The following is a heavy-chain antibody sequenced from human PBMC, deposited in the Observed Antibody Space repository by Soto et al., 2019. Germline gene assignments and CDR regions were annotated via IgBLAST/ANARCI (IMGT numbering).Heavy chain of an antibody. CDR3: ARDRLRYNWNDFPYYYYGMDV. V-gene: IGHV3-30-3*01. CDR1: GFTFSSYA. CDR2: ISYDGSNK. Sequence: QVQLVESGGGVVQPGRSLRLSCAASGFTFSSYAMHWVRQAPGKGLEWVAVISYDGSNKYYADSVQGRITISRDNSKNTLYLHMNSLRAEDTAVYYCARDRLRYNWNDFPYYYYGMDVWGQGTTVTVSS. J-gene: IGHJ6*02. D-gene: IGHD1-1*01.